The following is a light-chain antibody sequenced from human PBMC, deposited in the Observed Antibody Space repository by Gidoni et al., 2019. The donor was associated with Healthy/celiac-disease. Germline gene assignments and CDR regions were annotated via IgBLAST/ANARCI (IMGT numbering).Light chain of an antibody. V-gene: IGKV3-20*01. Sequence: IVLPPSPATLSGSPVERATLPCRASQSVSSSYLAWYPQKPGQAPRLLIYGASSSATGIPARFSGSGYGTDFSLIISRQEPEDVAVYYWQQYGSSPYTFGQGTKLEIK. CDR2: GAS. CDR1: QSVSSSY. J-gene: IGKJ2*01. CDR3: QQYGSSPYT.